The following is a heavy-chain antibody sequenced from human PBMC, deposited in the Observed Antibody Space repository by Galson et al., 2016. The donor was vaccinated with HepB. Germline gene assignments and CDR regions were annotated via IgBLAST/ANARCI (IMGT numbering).Heavy chain of an antibody. D-gene: IGHD6-19*01. CDR2: ILPFLDTA. Sequence: CTASGGTFSNYGINWVRQAPGQGLEWMGGILPFLDTADYAQKFQGRVTITVDEFTSTASMELSSLRSDDTAVYYCARDHGSGWLNAFNVWGQGTLVTVSS. J-gene: IGHJ3*01. V-gene: IGHV1-69*01. CDR3: ARDHGSGWLNAFNV. CDR1: GGTFSNYG.